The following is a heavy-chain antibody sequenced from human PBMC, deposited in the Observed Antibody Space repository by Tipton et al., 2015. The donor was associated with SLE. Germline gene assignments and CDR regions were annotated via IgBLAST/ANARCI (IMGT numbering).Heavy chain of an antibody. CDR2: IIPIFGTA. V-gene: IGHV1-69*05. J-gene: IGHJ6*03. Sequence: QSGAEVKKPGASVKVSCKASGYTFTSYFIHWVRQAPGQGLEWMGGIIPIFGTANYAQKFQGRVTITTDESTSTAYMELSSLRSEDTAVYYCARDSVSRGWYPYYYYMDVWGKGTTVTVSS. CDR3: ARDSVSRGWYPYYYYMDV. D-gene: IGHD6-19*01. CDR1: GYTFTSYF.